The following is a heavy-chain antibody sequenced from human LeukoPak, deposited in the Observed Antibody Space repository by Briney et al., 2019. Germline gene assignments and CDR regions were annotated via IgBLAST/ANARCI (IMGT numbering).Heavy chain of an antibody. Sequence: GGSLGLSCTASGFTFGDYAMSWFRQAPGKGLEWVGFIRSKAYGGTTEYAASVKGRFTISRDDSKSIAYLQMNSLKTEDTAVYYCTRERILTGYFDYWGQGTLVTVSS. V-gene: IGHV3-49*03. CDR2: IRSKAYGGTT. CDR1: GFTFGDYA. CDR3: TRERILTGYFDY. D-gene: IGHD3-9*01. J-gene: IGHJ4*02.